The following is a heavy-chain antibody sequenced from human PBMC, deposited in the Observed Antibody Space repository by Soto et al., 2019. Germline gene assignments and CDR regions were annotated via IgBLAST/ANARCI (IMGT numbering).Heavy chain of an antibody. CDR1: GGSISSTNW. CDR3: ARVIATAVHWFDP. CDR2: IYHSGST. J-gene: IGHJ5*02. D-gene: IGHD6-13*01. Sequence: QVQLQESGPGLVKPSGTLSLTCAVSGGSISSTNWWSWVRQPPGKGLEWIGDIYHSGSTNYNPTRKRRVTISADKSKHQFSLKLSSVTAADTAVYYCARVIATAVHWFDPWGQGTLVTVSS. V-gene: IGHV4-4*02.